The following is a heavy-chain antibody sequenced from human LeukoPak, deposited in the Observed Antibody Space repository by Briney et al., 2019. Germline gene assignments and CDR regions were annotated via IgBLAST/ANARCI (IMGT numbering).Heavy chain of an antibody. CDR1: GYSITSDYY. CDR3: ASHTAVAGPFDY. J-gene: IGHJ4*02. D-gene: IGHD6-13*01. V-gene: IGHV4-38-2*02. CDR2: IYHSGNP. Sequence: SETLSLTCTVSGYSITSDYYWGWIRPPPGKGLEWIGSIYHSGNPYYNPSLKSRVTISVEKSKNQVSLKLSSVSAADTAVYFCASHTAVAGPFDYWGQGTLGIVSS.